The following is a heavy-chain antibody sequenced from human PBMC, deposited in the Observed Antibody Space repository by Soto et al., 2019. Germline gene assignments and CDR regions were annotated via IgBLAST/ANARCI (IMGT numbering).Heavy chain of an antibody. J-gene: IGHJ6*03. CDR1: GYTFTSYA. D-gene: IGHD2-15*01. CDR2: INAGNGNT. Sequence: ASVKVSCKASGYTFTSYAMHWVRQAPGQRLEWMGWINAGNGNTKYSQKFQGRVTITRDTSASTAYMELSSLRSEDTAVYYCARDLGYCNGGSCYYYYIDVWGKGTTVTVSS. CDR3: ARDLGYCNGGSCYYYYIDV. V-gene: IGHV1-3*01.